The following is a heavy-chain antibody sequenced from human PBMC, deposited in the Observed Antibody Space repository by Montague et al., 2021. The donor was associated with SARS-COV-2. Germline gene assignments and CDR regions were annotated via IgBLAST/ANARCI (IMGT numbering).Heavy chain of an antibody. CDR3: ASHFVWQQLST. CDR2: IFCTGST. J-gene: IGHJ4*02. Sequence: SETLSLTCTVSGGSMYIYGSHYYWDWIRQPPGKGLEWIGTIFCTGSTNYNPSLRSRVSIFLDNSKNQFSLILTSVTAADTATYYCASHFVWQQLSTWGQGTLVSVSS. D-gene: IGHD6-13*01. V-gene: IGHV4-39*07. CDR1: GGSMYIYGSHYY.